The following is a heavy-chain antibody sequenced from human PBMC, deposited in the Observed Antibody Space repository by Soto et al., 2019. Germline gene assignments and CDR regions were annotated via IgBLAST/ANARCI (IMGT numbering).Heavy chain of an antibody. J-gene: IGHJ6*02. CDR2: ISGSGGST. Sequence: PGGSLRLSCAASGFTFSSYAMSWVRQAPWKGLEWVSAISGSGGSTYYADSVKGRFTISRDNSKNTLYLQMNSLRAEDTAVYYCASQDEADYGDYRGHYYYYGMDVWGQGTTVTVSS. D-gene: IGHD4-17*01. CDR1: GFTFSSYA. V-gene: IGHV3-23*01. CDR3: ASQDEADYGDYRGHYYYYGMDV.